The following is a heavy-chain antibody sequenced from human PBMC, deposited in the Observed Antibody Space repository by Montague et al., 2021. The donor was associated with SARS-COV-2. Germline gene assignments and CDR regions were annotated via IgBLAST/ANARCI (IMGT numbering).Heavy chain of an antibody. CDR1: GGAFSGFY. Sequence: SETLSLTCAVYGGAFSGFYWSWIRQAPGKGLEWIGEINNSGSTNYNPSLKSRLTISADTSKNQFSLKLTSVAAADTAVYYCARLRDGVVPSPILGVGPYYSYYYMDVWGRGTTVTVSS. CDR3: ARLRDGVVPSPILGVGPYYSYYYMDV. V-gene: IGHV4-34*01. CDR2: INNSGST. D-gene: IGHD3-10*01. J-gene: IGHJ6*03.